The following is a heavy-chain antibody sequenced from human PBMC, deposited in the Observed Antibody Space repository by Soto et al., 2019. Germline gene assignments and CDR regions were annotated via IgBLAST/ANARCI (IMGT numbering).Heavy chain of an antibody. D-gene: IGHD2-15*01. CDR1: GFTFSSLA. V-gene: IGHV3-23*01. J-gene: IGHJ4*02. CDR3: AKWRYCSGGACYSDY. CDR2: ISASGGTT. Sequence: PGGSLRLSCAASGFTFSSLAMSWVRQAPGKGLEWVSAISASGGTTYYADSVKGRFTISRDNSKNTLYLQMNSLRAEDTAVYYCAKWRYCSGGACYSDYWGQGTLVTVSS.